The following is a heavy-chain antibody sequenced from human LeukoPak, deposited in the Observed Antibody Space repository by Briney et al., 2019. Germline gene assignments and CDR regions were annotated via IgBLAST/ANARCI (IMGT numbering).Heavy chain of an antibody. CDR1: GFTVSSYW. V-gene: IGHV3-7*01. J-gene: IGHJ4*02. Sequence: GGSLRLSCAASGFTVSSYWMSWVRQVPGKGLEWVANIKKDGSEKHYVDSVEGRFTVSRDDARNLLFLQMNSLRAGDTAVYYCAREGISGGIFDYWGQGALVAASS. CDR2: IKKDGSEK. CDR3: AREGISGGIFDY. D-gene: IGHD3-10*01.